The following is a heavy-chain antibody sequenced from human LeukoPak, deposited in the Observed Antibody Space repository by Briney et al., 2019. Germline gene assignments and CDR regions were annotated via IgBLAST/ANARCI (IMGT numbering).Heavy chain of an antibody. J-gene: IGHJ4*02. V-gene: IGHV3-23*01. D-gene: IGHD4-17*01. CDR3: AKDFGDYGDYYFDY. CDR2: ISGSGGST. CDR1: GFTFSSYA. Sequence: PGGSLRLSCAASGFTFSSYAMSWVRQAPGKGLEWVSAISGSGGSTYYADSVKGRFTISRDNSKNTLYLRMNSLRAEDTAVYYCAKDFGDYGDYYFDYWGQGTLVTVSS.